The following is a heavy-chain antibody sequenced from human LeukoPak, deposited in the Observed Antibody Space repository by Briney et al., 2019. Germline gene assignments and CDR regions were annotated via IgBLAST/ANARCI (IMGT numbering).Heavy chain of an antibody. V-gene: IGHV1-18*01. Sequence: ASVKVSCKASGYTFTRYAISWVRQAPGQGPEWMGWINPFNGNTNDAERFQGRVIMTTDTSTRTAYMELRSLRSDDTAVYYCARDYTSAEWLGFAFDVWGQGTMISVSP. D-gene: IGHD6-19*01. J-gene: IGHJ3*01. CDR1: GYTFTRYA. CDR3: ARDYTSAEWLGFAFDV. CDR2: INPFNGNT.